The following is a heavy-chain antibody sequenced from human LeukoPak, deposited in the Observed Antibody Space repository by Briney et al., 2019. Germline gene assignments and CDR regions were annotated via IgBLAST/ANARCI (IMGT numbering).Heavy chain of an antibody. CDR2: INSARNET. J-gene: IGHJ5*02. CDR3: ARPIRTAATGTYWFDP. CDR1: GFTFSSSW. V-gene: IGHV3-74*01. Sequence: PGGSLTLSCAASGFTFSSSWMHWVRQVTGKGLLWVSHINSARNETNYADSVKGRFTISRDNAKNTLYLQMNSLRGEDTAVYYCARPIRTAATGTYWFDPWGQGTLVTVSS. D-gene: IGHD6-13*01.